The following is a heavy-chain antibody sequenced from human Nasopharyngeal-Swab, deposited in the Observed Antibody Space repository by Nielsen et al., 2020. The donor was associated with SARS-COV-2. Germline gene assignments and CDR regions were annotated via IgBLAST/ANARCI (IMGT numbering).Heavy chain of an antibody. CDR1: GGSISSGGYS. D-gene: IGHD2-2*03. V-gene: IGHV4-30-2*01. Sequence: SQTLSLTCAVSGGSISSGGYSWSWIRQPPGKGLEWLGYIYPSGSTYYNPSLKSRVTISVDRSKNQFSLKLSSVTAADTAVYYCAGYCSSTSCYKDDAFDIWGQGTMVTVSS. CDR2: IYPSGST. J-gene: IGHJ3*02. CDR3: AGYCSSTSCYKDDAFDI.